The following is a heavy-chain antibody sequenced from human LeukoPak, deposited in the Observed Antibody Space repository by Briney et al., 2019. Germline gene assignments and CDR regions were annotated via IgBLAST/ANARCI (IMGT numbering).Heavy chain of an antibody. CDR3: ARGDYSGSYYYFDY. Sequence: ASVKVSCKASGYTFSSYGISWVRQAPGQGLEWMGWISGYNGITSYAQKLEGRVTMTTDTSTTTAYMELRSLRSDDTAVYYCARGDYSGSYYYFDYWRQGTLVTVSS. J-gene: IGHJ4*02. V-gene: IGHV1-18*01. CDR2: ISGYNGIT. CDR1: GYTFSSYG. D-gene: IGHD1-26*01.